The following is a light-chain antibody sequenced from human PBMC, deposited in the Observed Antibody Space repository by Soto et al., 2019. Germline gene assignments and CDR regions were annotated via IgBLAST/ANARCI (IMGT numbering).Light chain of an antibody. J-gene: IGKJ4*01. CDR3: QQYDNLPS. CDR1: QDISNY. Sequence: DIQMAQSASSVSVSVGARFIITCQASQDISNYLNWYQLKPGKAPKLLIYDASNLETGVPSRFSGSGSGTDFTFTISSLQPEDIATYYCQQYDNLPSFGGGTKVDIK. CDR2: DAS. V-gene: IGKV1-33*01.